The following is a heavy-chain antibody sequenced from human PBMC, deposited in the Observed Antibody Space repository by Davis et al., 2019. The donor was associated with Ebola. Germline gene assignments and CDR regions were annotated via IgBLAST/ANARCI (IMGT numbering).Heavy chain of an antibody. CDR3: ARHASGAGYFDY. CDR2: IFPGDSDT. Sequence: GESLKISCKASGYSFTSYWIVWVRQMPGKGLECMGIIFPGDSDTRYSPSFQGQVTISADKSITTAYLQWSSLKASDTAMYYCARHASGAGYFDYWGQGILVTVSS. V-gene: IGHV5-51*01. D-gene: IGHD1-26*01. CDR1: GYSFTSYW. J-gene: IGHJ4*02.